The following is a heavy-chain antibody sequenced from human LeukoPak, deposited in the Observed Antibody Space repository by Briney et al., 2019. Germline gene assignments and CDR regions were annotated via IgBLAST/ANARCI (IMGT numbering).Heavy chain of an antibody. CDR3: ARQGSSSWNDAFDI. CDR2: IYSSGST. CDR1: GGSTGSFC. Sequence: SQTLSLTSPLSGGSTGSFCRSWVRPPAGRGRGWDGYIYSSGSTTYNTSLKSRVTISVDTSKNQFSLKLSSVTAADTAVYYCARQGSSSWNDAFDIWGQGTMVTVSS. V-gene: IGHV4-59*08. D-gene: IGHD6-13*01. J-gene: IGHJ3*02.